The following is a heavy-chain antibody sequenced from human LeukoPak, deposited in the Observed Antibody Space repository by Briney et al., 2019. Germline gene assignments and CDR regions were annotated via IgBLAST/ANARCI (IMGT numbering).Heavy chain of an antibody. CDR2: ISSNGGST. D-gene: IGHD1-14*01. V-gene: IGHV3-64*01. J-gene: IGHJ6*03. CDR3: AGAPPNAERSGYYYYMTS. Sequence: GGSLRLSCAASGFTVSSYAMHWVRQAPGKGLEYGSAISSNGGSTYYANSVKGRFTISRDNSKNTLYPQMGSLRAEDMAVYYCAGAPPNAERSGYYYYMTSGAKGPRSPSP. CDR1: GFTVSSYA.